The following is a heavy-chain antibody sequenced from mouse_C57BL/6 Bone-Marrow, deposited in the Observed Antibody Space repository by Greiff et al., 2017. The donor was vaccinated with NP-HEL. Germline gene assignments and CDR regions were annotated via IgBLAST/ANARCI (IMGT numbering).Heavy chain of an antibody. Sequence: VQLQQSGTVLARPGASVKMSCKTSGYTFTSYWMHWVKQRPGQGLEWIGAIYPGNSDTSYNQKFKGKAKLTAVTSASTAYMELSSLTNEDSAVYYCTRRFPSYYGSSYMYFDVWGTGTPVTVSS. CDR1: GYTFTSYW. CDR2: IYPGNSDT. V-gene: IGHV1-5*01. D-gene: IGHD1-1*01. CDR3: TRRFPSYYGSSYMYFDV. J-gene: IGHJ1*03.